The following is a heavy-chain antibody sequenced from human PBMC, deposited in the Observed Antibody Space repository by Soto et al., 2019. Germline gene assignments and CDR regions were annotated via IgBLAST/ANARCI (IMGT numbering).Heavy chain of an antibody. Sequence: SETLSLTCTVSGGSISSSSYYWGWIRQPPGKGLEWIGSIYYSGSTYYNPSLKSRVTISVDTSKNQFSLKLSSVTAADTAVYYCARQTYYGSGSYSYYYYYGMDVWGQGTTVTSP. CDR2: IYYSGST. CDR3: ARQTYYGSGSYSYYYYYGMDV. V-gene: IGHV4-39*01. D-gene: IGHD3-10*01. J-gene: IGHJ6*02. CDR1: GGSISSSSYY.